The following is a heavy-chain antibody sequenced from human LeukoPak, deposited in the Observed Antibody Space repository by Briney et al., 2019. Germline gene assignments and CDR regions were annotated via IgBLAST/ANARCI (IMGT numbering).Heavy chain of an antibody. Sequence: GASVKVSCKASGYTFPSYDINWVRQATGQGLEWMGWMNPNSGNTGYAQKFQGRVTMTRNTSISTAYMELSSLRSEDTAVYYCARGLRGLWFGELTRYYFDYWGQGTLVTVSS. V-gene: IGHV1-8*01. CDR1: GYTFPSYD. CDR3: ARGLRGLWFGELTRYYFDY. CDR2: MNPNSGNT. J-gene: IGHJ4*02. D-gene: IGHD3-10*01.